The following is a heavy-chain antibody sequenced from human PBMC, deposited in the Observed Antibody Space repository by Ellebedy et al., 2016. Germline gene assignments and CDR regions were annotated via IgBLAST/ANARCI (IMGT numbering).Heavy chain of an antibody. Sequence: LRLSXAVSGGSISSGGYSWSWIRQPPGKGLEWIGYIYHSGSTYYNPSLKSRVTISVDRSKNQFSLKLSSVTAADTAVYYCASVLWFGELFSVGAFDPWGQGTLVTVSS. J-gene: IGHJ5*02. CDR1: GGSISSGGYS. D-gene: IGHD3-10*01. CDR3: ASVLWFGELFSVGAFDP. CDR2: IYHSGST. V-gene: IGHV4-30-2*01.